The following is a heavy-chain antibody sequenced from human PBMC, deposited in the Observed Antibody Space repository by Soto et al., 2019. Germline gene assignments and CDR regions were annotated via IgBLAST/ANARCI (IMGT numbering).Heavy chain of an antibody. J-gene: IGHJ4*02. CDR3: ALFIGYYPRSASEF. V-gene: IGHV1-18*01. CDR1: GYTFTSYG. D-gene: IGHD3-22*01. Sequence: GASVKVSCKASGYTFTSYGISWVRQAPGQGLEWMGWISAYNDYTIYAQKLQGRVTMTTDTSTRTAYMELRSLRSDDTAVYYCALFIGYYPRSASEFRGQGILVT. CDR2: ISAYNDYT.